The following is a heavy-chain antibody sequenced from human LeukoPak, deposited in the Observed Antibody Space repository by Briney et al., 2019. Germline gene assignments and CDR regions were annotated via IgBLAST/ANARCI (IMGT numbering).Heavy chain of an antibody. CDR2: ISAYNGNT. V-gene: IGHV1-18*01. J-gene: IGHJ5*02. Sequence: ASVKVSCKASGGTFSSYAISWVRQAPGQGLEWMAWISAYNGNTNYAQKFQGRVTMTTDTSTSTAYMDLRSLRSDDTAVYYCARVDAREPITIFVPTRGNWFDPWGQGTLVTVSS. CDR1: GGTFSSYA. CDR3: ARVDAREPITIFVPTRGNWFDP. D-gene: IGHD3-3*01.